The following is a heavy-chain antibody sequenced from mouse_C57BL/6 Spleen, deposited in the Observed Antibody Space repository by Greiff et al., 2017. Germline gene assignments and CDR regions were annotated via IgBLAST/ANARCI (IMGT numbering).Heavy chain of an antibody. CDR3: ARREGYDYDGEYYFDY. V-gene: IGHV1-18*01. D-gene: IGHD2-4*01. CDR2: INPNNGGT. Sequence: VQLQQSGPELVKPGASVKIPCKASGYTFTDYNMDWVKQSHGKSLEWIGDINPNNGGTIYNQKFKGKATLTVDKSSSTAYMELRSLTSEDTAVYYCARREGYDYDGEYYFDYWGQGTTLTVSS. CDR1: GYTFTDYN. J-gene: IGHJ2*01.